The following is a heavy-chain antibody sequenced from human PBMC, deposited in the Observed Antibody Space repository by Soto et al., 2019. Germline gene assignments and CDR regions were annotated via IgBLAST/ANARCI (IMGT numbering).Heavy chain of an antibody. V-gene: IGHV4-59*01. CDR2: IYYSGST. CDR1: GGYISSYY. D-gene: IGHD2-15*01. Sequence: SETLSLTCTVSGGYISSYYWSWIRQPPGKGLEWIGYIYYSGSTNYNPSLKSRVTISVDTSKNQFSLKLSSVTAADTAVYYCARDHCSGGSCYSLAFDIWGQGTMVTVSS. J-gene: IGHJ3*02. CDR3: ARDHCSGGSCYSLAFDI.